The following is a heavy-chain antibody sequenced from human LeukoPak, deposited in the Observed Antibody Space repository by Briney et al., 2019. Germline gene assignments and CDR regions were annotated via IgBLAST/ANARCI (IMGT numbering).Heavy chain of an antibody. CDR3: ARDLRVAAAGSRYYGMDV. V-gene: IGHV3-33*01. CDR2: IWYDGSNK. CDR1: GFTFSSYG. J-gene: IGHJ6*02. D-gene: IGHD6-13*01. Sequence: PGRSLRLSCAASGFTFSSYGMHWVRQAPGKGLEWVAVIWYDGSNKYYADSVKGRFTISRDNSKNTLYLQMNSLRAEDTAVYYCARDLRVAAAGSRYYGMDVWGQGTTVTVSS.